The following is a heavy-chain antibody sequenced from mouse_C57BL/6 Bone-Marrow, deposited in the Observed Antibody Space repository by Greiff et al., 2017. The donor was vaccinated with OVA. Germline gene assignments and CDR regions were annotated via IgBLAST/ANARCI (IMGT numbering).Heavy chain of an antibody. CDR2: IYWDDDK. Sequence: QVTLKESGPGLLQSSQTLSLTCSFSGFSLNTSNMGVSWIRQPSGMGLEWLAHIYWDDDKRYNPSLKSRLTIYKHTSRNPVFLKFTSVDTADTATYYCARRGIYCTSGYYAMDYWGQGTSVTVSS. CDR3: ARRGIYCTSGYYAMDY. J-gene: IGHJ4*01. D-gene: IGHD1-1*01. CDR1: GFSLNTSNMG. V-gene: IGHV8-12*01.